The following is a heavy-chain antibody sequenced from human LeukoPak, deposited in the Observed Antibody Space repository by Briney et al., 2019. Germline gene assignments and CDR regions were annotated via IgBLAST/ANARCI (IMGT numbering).Heavy chain of an antibody. J-gene: IGHJ4*02. D-gene: IGHD3-22*01. Sequence: GESLKISCKGSGYRFTSYWIGWVRQMPGKGLEWMGIIYPGDSDTRYSPSFQGQVTISADKSISTAYLQWSSLKASDTAMYYCARGQDYYDSSGMGAYWGQGTLVTVSS. V-gene: IGHV5-51*01. CDR3: ARGQDYYDSSGMGAY. CDR2: IYPGDSDT. CDR1: GYRFTSYW.